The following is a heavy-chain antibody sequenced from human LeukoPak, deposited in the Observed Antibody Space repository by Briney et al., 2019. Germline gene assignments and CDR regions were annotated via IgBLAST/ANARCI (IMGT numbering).Heavy chain of an antibody. V-gene: IGHV3-30*18. Sequence: GGSLRLSCAASGFTFSSYGMHWVRQAPGKGLEWVAVISYDGSNKYYADSVKGRFTISRDNSKNTLYLQMNSLRAEDTAVYYCAKDAVPGYTSSWDDYWGQGTLVTVSS. J-gene: IGHJ4*02. CDR2: ISYDGSNK. CDR3: AKDAVPGYTSSWDDY. CDR1: GFTFSSYG. D-gene: IGHD6-13*01.